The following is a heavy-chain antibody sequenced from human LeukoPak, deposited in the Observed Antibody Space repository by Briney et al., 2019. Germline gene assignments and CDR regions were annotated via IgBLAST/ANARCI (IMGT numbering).Heavy chain of an antibody. CDR3: ARVGYYGSGNWFDP. D-gene: IGHD3-10*01. CDR2: IYYSGST. CDR1: GGSISSYY. V-gene: IGHV4-59*01. J-gene: IGHJ5*02. Sequence: SETLSLTCTVSGGSISSYYWSWIRQPPGKGLEWVGYIYYSGSTNYNPSLKSRVTISVDTSKNQFSLKLSSVTAADTAVYYCARVGYYGSGNWFDPWGQGTLVTVSS.